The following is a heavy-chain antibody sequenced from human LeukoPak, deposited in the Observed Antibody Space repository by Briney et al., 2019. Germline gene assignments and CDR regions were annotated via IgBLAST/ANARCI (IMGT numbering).Heavy chain of an antibody. CDR3: ARMYSGTSYYFDY. D-gene: IGHD1-26*01. CDR2: ISYSGST. Sequence: PSETLSLTCSVSGVSISIYSRIWVRQPPAKGLEWVWFISYSGSTKYNPALKSRVTISVDTSKPQFSLKLSSVTAADTAVYYCARMYSGTSYYFDYWGQGTLVTVSS. CDR1: GVSISIYS. V-gene: IGHV4-59*01. J-gene: IGHJ4*02.